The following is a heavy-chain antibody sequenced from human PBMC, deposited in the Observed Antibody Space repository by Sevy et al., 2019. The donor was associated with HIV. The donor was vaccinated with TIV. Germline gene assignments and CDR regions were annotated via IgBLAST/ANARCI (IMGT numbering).Heavy chain of an antibody. J-gene: IGHJ4*02. CDR1: GFTFDDYA. CDR2: ISWNSGNL. CDR3: AKDSGTFWGPLDY. D-gene: IGHD3-16*01. V-gene: IGHV3-9*01. Sequence: GGSLRLSCAASGFTFDDYAMHWVRQAPGKGLEWVSGISWNSGNLGYADSVKGRFTISRDNAKNSLYLQMNSLRAEDTALYYCAKDSGTFWGPLDYWGQGTLVIVSS.